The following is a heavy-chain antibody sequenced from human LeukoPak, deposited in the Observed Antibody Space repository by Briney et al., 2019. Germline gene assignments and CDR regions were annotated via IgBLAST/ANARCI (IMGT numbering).Heavy chain of an antibody. V-gene: IGHV4-34*01. J-gene: IGHJ5*02. CDR2: INHSGSI. Sequence: SETLSLTCAVYGGSSSGYYWSWIRQPPGKGLEWIGEINHSGSINYNPSLKSRVTISVDTSKNQFSLKLSSVTAADTAVYYCARARHYYGSGSYGPWGQGTLVTVSS. CDR3: ARARHYYGSGSYGP. D-gene: IGHD3-10*01. CDR1: GGSSSGYY.